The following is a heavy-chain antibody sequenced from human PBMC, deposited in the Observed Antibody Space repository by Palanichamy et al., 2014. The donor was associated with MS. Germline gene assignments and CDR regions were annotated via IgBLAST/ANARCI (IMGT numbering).Heavy chain of an antibody. J-gene: IGHJ4*02. CDR1: GYSFSNYG. V-gene: IGHV1-18*01. Sequence: QVQLVQSGGEVKKPGASVKVSCKASGYSFSNYGVIWVRQAPGQGLEWMAWISAYDGDTNYAQKFQGRITVTTDTSTSTAYMEMRSLTSDDTAVYYCARDSGRFLGWLPSDYWGQGTLVTVSS. D-gene: IGHD3-3*01. CDR3: ARDSGRFLGWLPSDY. CDR2: ISAYDGDT.